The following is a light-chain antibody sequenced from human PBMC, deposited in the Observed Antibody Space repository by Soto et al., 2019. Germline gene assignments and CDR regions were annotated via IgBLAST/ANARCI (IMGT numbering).Light chain of an antibody. CDR1: QTISSW. V-gene: IGKV1-5*03. J-gene: IGKJ1*01. CDR3: QHYNRYSEA. Sequence: DIQMTQSPSTLSGSVGDRVTITCRASQTISSWLAWYQQKPGKAPKLLIYKASTLKSGVPSRFSGSGSGTDFTLTISSLQPDDFETYYCQHYNRYSEAFGPGTKVELK. CDR2: KAS.